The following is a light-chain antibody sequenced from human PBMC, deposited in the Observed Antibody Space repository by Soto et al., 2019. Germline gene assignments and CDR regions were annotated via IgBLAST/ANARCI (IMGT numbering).Light chain of an antibody. J-gene: IGKJ5*01. V-gene: IGKV3-15*01. CDR1: QTIGNN. CDR3: QYYNNWPPSIP. CDR2: AAS. Sequence: LVMTQSPGTLSVSPGEIATLSFMAIQTIGNNLAWYQQSPGQAPRLLIYAASTRATGIPPRFSGSGSGTEFTLTISSLQSEDFAFYYCQYYNNWPPSIPFGQGTRLE.